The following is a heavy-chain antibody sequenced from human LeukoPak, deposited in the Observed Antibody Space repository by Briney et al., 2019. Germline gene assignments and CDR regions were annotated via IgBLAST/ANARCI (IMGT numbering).Heavy chain of an antibody. CDR2: ISSSSTYI. V-gene: IGHV3-21*01. CDR3: TRDVGQYSSGWYQGDAFDI. Sequence: PGGSLRLSCAASGFTFSSYSMNWVRQAPGRGLEWVSSISSSSTYIYYADSVKGRFTISRDNSKNSLYLQMNSLRAEDTAVYYCTRDVGQYSSGWYQGDAFDIWGQGTMVTVSS. CDR1: GFTFSSYS. J-gene: IGHJ3*02. D-gene: IGHD6-19*01.